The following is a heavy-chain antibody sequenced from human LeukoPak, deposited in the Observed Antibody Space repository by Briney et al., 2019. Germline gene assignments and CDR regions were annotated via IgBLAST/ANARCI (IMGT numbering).Heavy chain of an antibody. CDR1: GFTFSGSA. CDR2: IRSNYAT. Sequence: GGSLRPSCAGSGFTFSGSAIHWVRQASGKGLEWVGRIRSNYATTYAASMKGRFTISRDDSQNTAYLQINSLKTEDTAVYYCTRLYDGSGTYYNGDYWGQGTLVTVSS. CDR3: TRLYDGSGTYYNGDY. D-gene: IGHD3-10*01. J-gene: IGHJ4*02. V-gene: IGHV3-73*01.